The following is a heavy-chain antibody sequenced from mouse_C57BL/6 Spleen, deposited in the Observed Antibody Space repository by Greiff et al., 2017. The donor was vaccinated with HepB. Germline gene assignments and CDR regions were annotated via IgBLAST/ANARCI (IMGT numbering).Heavy chain of an antibody. CDR2: INPNYGTT. CDR3: ARGGDITTVVARDWYFDV. CDR1: GYSFTDYN. Sequence: VQLQQSGPELVKPGASVKISCKASGYSFTDYNMNWVKQSNGKSLEWIGVINPNYGTTSYNQKFKGKATLTVDQSSSTAYMQLNSLTSEDSAVYYCARGGDITTVVARDWYFDVWGTGTTVTVSS. J-gene: IGHJ1*03. V-gene: IGHV1-39*01. D-gene: IGHD1-1*01.